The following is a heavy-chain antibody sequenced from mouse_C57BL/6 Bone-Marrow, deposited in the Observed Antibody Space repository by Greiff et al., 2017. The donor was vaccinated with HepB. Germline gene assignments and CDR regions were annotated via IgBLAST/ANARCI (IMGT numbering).Heavy chain of an antibody. D-gene: IGHD1-1*01. CDR3: ATFFPTVVALDY. V-gene: IGHV14-3*01. CDR1: GFNIKNTY. J-gene: IGHJ2*01. CDR2: IDPANGNT. Sequence: DVKLVESVAELVRPGASVKLSCTASGFNIKNTYMHWVKQRPEQGLEWIGRIDPANGNTKYAPKFQGKATITADTSSNTAYLQLSSLTSEDTAIYYCATFFPTVVALDYWGQGTTLTVSS.